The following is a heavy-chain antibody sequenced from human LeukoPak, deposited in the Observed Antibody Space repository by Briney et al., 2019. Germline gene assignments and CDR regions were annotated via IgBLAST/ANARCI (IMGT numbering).Heavy chain of an antibody. CDR2: IYYSGST. V-gene: IGHV4-39*01. CDR1: GGSISSSSYY. J-gene: IGHJ1*01. CDR3: ARGADTRRVYFQH. Sequence: KPSETLSLTCTVSGGSISSSSYYWGWIRQPPGKGLEWIGSIYYSGSTYYNPSLKSRVTISVDTSKNQFSLKLSSVTAADTAVYYCARGADTRRVYFQHWGQGTLVTVSS. D-gene: IGHD1-26*01.